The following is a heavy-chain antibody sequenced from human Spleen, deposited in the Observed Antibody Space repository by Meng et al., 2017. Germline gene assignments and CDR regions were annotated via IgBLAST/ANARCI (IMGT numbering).Heavy chain of an antibody. J-gene: IGHJ5*02. CDR3: ARAGGWFDP. CDR1: GDSISTSYY. Sequence: QLQLQESGPGLVKPSATLSLTCSVSGDSISTSYYLAWIRKSPGKGLEWIANIYYSGSTYYNPSLKSRVTISVDTSKTQFSLKVSSVTAADTAVYYCARAGGWFDPWGQGSLVAVSS. V-gene: IGHV4-39*07. CDR2: IYYSGST. D-gene: IGHD1-26*01.